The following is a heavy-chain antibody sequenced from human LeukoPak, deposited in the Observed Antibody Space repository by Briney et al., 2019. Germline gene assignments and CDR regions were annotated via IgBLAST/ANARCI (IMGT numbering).Heavy chain of an antibody. V-gene: IGHV4-59*02. CDR2: IYYTGST. D-gene: IGHD7-27*01. CDR1: GGSVSDYY. CDR3: ASGKLGNDY. J-gene: IGHJ4*02. Sequence: SETLSLTCTVSGGSVSDYYWSWIRQSPGKGLEWIGYIYYTGSTSYNPSLRSRVTMSADTSKNQFSLKLSSVTAADTAVYYCASGKLGNDYWGQGTLVTVSS.